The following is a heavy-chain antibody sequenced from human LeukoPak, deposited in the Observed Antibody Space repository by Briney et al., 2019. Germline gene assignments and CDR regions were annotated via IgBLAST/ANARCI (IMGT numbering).Heavy chain of an antibody. CDR1: GYTFTSYD. CDR3: ARRPLGSGRPYFDY. CDR2: MNPNSGNT. D-gene: IGHD6-19*01. Sequence: ASVKVSCKASGYTFTSYDINWVRQATGQGLEWMGWMNPNSGNTGYAQKFQGRVTMTRNTSISTAYMELSSLRSEDTAVYYCARRPLGSGRPYFDYWGQGTLVTVSP. J-gene: IGHJ4*02. V-gene: IGHV1-8*01.